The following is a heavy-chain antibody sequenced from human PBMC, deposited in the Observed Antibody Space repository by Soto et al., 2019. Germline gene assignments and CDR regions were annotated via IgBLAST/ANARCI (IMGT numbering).Heavy chain of an antibody. J-gene: IGHJ3*02. CDR1: GGTFSSYA. D-gene: IGHD3-10*01. Sequence: KVSCKASGGTFSSYAISWVRQAPGQGLEWMGGIIPIFGTANYAQKFQGRVTITADESTSTAYMELSSLRSEDTAVYYCARVSRYYYGPDAFDIWGQGTMVTVSS. CDR3: ARVSRYYYGPDAFDI. V-gene: IGHV1-69*01. CDR2: IIPIFGTA.